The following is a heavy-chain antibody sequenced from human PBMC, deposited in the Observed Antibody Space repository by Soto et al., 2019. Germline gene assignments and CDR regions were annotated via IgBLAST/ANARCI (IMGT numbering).Heavy chain of an antibody. CDR3: AKSPSATRYCSSTSCYNYFDY. CDR2: ISGSGGST. J-gene: IGHJ4*02. CDR1: GITFSSYA. V-gene: IGHV3-23*01. Sequence: PGGSLRLSCAASGITFSSYAMSWVRQAPGKGLEWVSAISGSGGSTYYADSVKGRFTISRDNSKNTLYLKMNSLRAEDTAVYYCAKSPSATRYCSSTSCYNYFDYWGQGTLVTVSS. D-gene: IGHD2-2*02.